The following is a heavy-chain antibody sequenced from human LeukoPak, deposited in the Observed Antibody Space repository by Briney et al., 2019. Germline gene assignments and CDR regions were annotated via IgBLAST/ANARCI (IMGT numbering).Heavy chain of an antibody. Sequence: SETLSLTCAVYGGSFSGYYWSWIRQPPGKGLEWIGEISHSGGTNYNPSLKSRVTISVDTSKNQFSLKLSSVTAPDTAVYYCARHEDRNWYFDHWGQGTLVTVSS. D-gene: IGHD1-1*01. CDR3: ARHEDRNWYFDH. J-gene: IGHJ4*02. CDR1: GGSFSGYY. CDR2: ISHSGGT. V-gene: IGHV4-34*01.